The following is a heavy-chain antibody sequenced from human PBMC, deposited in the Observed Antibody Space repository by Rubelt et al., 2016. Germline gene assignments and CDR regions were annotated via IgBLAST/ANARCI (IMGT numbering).Heavy chain of an antibody. CDR2: INPSGGST. J-gene: IGHJ4*02. V-gene: IGHV1-46*03. Sequence: QVQLVQSGAEVKKPGASVKVSCKASGYTFTSYYMHWVRQAPGQGLEWMGIINPSGGSTSYAQKCQGRVTMTRDTSTSTGYMELSSLRSEDTAVYYCARDPGPRGNDYWGQGTLVTVSS. CDR3: ARDPGPRGNDY. D-gene: IGHD3-10*01. CDR1: GYTFTSYY.